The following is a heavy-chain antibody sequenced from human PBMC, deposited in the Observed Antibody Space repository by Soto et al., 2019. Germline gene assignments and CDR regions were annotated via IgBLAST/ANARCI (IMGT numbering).Heavy chain of an antibody. CDR1: GYTFTSYA. V-gene: IGHV1-3*01. Sequence: ASVKVSCKASGYTFTSYAMHWVRQATGQWLEWMGWINAGNGNTKYSQKFQGRVTITRDTSASTAYMELSSLRSEDTAVYYCARDHFWSGYLHYYYYMDVWGKGTTVTVSS. D-gene: IGHD3-3*02. CDR2: INAGNGNT. CDR3: ARDHFWSGYLHYYYYMDV. J-gene: IGHJ6*03.